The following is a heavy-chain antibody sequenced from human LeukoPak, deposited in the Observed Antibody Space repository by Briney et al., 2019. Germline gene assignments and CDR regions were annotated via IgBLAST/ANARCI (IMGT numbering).Heavy chain of an antibody. V-gene: IGHV5-51*01. Sequence: GESLKISCKGSGYSFTSYWTGWVRQMPEKGLEWMGIIYPGDSDTRYSPSFQGQVTISADKSISTAYLQWSSLKASDTAMYYCARRYYGSGSYYNTNHFDYWGQGTLVTVSS. CDR3: ARRYYGSGSYYNTNHFDY. CDR2: IYPGDSDT. CDR1: GYSFTSYW. D-gene: IGHD3-10*01. J-gene: IGHJ4*02.